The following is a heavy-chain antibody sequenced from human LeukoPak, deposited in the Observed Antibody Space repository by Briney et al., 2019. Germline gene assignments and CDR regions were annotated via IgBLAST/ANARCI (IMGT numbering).Heavy chain of an antibody. CDR2: IYTSGST. CDR3: ARLRSGYYLDY. Sequence: PSQTLSLTCTVSGGSISSGSYYWSWIRQPAGKGREWIGRIYTSGSTNYNPSLKSRVTISVDTSKNQFSLKLSSVTAADTAVYYCARLRSGYYLDYWGQGTLVTVSS. D-gene: IGHD3-22*01. V-gene: IGHV4-61*02. J-gene: IGHJ4*02. CDR1: GGSISSGSYY.